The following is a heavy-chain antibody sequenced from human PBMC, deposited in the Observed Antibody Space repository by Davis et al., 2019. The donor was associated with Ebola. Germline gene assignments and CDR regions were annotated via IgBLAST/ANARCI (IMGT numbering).Heavy chain of an antibody. J-gene: IGHJ4*02. V-gene: IGHV3-21*04. Sequence: PGGSLRLSCTASGFTFSTYSINWVRQAPGKGLEWVSSITSSSSYMYYADSVKGRFTISRDNAKNTLYLQMNSLRAEDTAVYYCVYSSSWYVFDYWGQGTLVTVSS. CDR3: VYSSSWYVFDY. D-gene: IGHD6-13*01. CDR1: GFTFSTYS. CDR2: ITSSSSYM.